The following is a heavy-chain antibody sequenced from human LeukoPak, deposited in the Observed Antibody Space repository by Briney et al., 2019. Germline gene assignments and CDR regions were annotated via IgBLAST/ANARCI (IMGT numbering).Heavy chain of an antibody. CDR2: IYSGGST. CDR3: ASSGVFPHNPLDY. Sequence: GGSLRLSCAASGFTVSSNYMSWVRQAPGKGLEWVSVIYSGGSTYYTDSVKGRFTISRDNSKNTLYPQMNSLRAEDTAVYYCASSGVFPHNPLDYWGQGTLVTVSS. CDR1: GFTVSSNY. J-gene: IGHJ4*02. D-gene: IGHD6-19*01. V-gene: IGHV3-53*01.